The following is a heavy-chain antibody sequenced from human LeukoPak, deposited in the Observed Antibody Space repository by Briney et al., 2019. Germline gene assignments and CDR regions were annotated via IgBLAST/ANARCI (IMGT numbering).Heavy chain of an antibody. J-gene: IGHJ4*02. D-gene: IGHD3-10*01. Sequence: GGSLRLSCAASGFTVSDNYMNWVRQAPGKGLGCVTVIQIDGSTYHADSGKGRFTISRDNSKNTLYLQMNSLRGENTAVYYWARGHYRATPGWGQGTLVTVST. V-gene: IGHV3-66*01. CDR3: ARGHYRATPG. CDR2: IQIDGST. CDR1: GFTVSDNY.